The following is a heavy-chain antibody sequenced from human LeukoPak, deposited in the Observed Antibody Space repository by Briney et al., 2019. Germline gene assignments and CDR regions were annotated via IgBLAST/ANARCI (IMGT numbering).Heavy chain of an antibody. CDR2: IYPADSLT. Sequence: GESLKISCKGSGYSFANYWIGWVRQMPGKGLEWLGVIYPADSLTRYSPSFQGQVTISADKSISTAYLQWSGLKASDTAMYYCARRSSSWDRYDNWGQGTLVTVSS. D-gene: IGHD6-13*01. CDR1: GYSFANYW. J-gene: IGHJ4*02. CDR3: ARRSSSWDRYDN. V-gene: IGHV5-51*01.